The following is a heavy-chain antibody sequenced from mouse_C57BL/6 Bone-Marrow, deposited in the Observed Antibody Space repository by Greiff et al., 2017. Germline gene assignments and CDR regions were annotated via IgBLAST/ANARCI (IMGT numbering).Heavy chain of an antibody. CDR3: ARDGYYDWVWFAY. J-gene: IGHJ3*01. V-gene: IGHV1-69*01. CDR1: GYTFTSYW. D-gene: IGHD2-3*01. CDR2: IDPSDSYT. Sequence: QVQLQQPGAELVMPGASVKLSCKASGYTFTSYWMHWVKQRPGQGLEWIGEIDPSDSYTNYNQKFQGKSTLTVDKSSSTAYMQLSSLTSEDAAVYYCARDGYYDWVWFAYWGQGTLVTVSA.